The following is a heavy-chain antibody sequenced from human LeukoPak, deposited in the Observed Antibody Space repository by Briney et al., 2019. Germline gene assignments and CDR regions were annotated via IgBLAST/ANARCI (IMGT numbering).Heavy chain of an antibody. Sequence: SGPTLVKPTQTLTLTCTFSGFSLSTSGVGVGWIRQPPGKALEWLAVIKWNDDKDYSPSLRSRLTITKDTSKNQVVLTMTNMDPVDTATYYCAHADFWSGYDPLEYWGRGTLVTVSS. D-gene: IGHD3-3*01. V-gene: IGHV2-5*01. J-gene: IGHJ4*02. CDR1: GFSLSTSGVG. CDR2: IKWNDDK. CDR3: AHADFWSGYDPLEY.